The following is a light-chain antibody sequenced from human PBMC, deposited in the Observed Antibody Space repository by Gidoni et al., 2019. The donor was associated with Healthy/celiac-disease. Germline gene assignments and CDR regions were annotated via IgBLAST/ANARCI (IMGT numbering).Light chain of an antibody. V-gene: IGKV3-11*01. J-gene: IGKJ2*01. CDR3: QQRSNWPLYN. CDR1: QSVSSY. Sequence: IVLTQSPATLSLSPGERATLSCRASQSVSSYLAWYQQKPGQAPRLLIYDASNRATGIPARFSGSGSGTEFTLTISSIETEDFAVYYCQQRSNWPLYNFGQGTKLEIK. CDR2: DAS.